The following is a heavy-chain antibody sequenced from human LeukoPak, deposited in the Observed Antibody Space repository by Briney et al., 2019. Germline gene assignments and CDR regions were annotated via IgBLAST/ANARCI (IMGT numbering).Heavy chain of an antibody. CDR1: GYTFTSYG. CDR3: ARVVEEWLVDY. V-gene: IGHV1-18*01. J-gene: IGHJ4*02. D-gene: IGHD6-19*01. Sequence: ASVKVSCKASGYTFTSYGISWVRQAPGQGLEWMGWISPYNGNTNYAQKLQGRVTMTTDTSTSTAYMELRSLIADDTAVYYCARVVEEWLVDYWGQGTLVTVSS. CDR2: ISPYNGNT.